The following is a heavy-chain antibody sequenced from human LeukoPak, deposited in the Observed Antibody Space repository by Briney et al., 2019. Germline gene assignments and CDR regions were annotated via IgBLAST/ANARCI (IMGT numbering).Heavy chain of an antibody. Sequence: SETLSLTCTVSGYSISSGYYWGWIRQPPGKGLEWIGSIYHSGSTYYNPSLKSRVTISVDTSKNQFSLRLSSVTAADTAVYYCARTLSRWDPFDYWGQGTLVTVSS. CDR1: GYSISSGYY. V-gene: IGHV4-38-2*02. CDR3: ARTLSRWDPFDY. D-gene: IGHD1-26*01. CDR2: IYHSGST. J-gene: IGHJ4*02.